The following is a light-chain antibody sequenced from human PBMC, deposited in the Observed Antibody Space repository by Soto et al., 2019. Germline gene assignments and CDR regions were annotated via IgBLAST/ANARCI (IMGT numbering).Light chain of an antibody. J-gene: IGKJ5*01. V-gene: IGKV3-20*01. CDR1: QNVRTNY. CDR3: QQYNKWPIT. CDR2: GAS. Sequence: EIVLTQSPGTLSLSPGERVTLSCRASQNVRTNYLAWYQQKPGQAPRLLIYGASTRASGIPERFSGSGSGTDFTLTISRLEPEDFAVYYCQQYNKWPITFGQGTRLEIK.